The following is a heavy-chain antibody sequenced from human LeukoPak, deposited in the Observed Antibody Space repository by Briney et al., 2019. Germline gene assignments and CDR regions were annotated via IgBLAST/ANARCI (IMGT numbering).Heavy chain of an antibody. CDR1: GFTFSSYS. Sequence: GGSLRLSCAASGFTFSSYSMNWVRQAPGKGLEWVSSISSSSSYIYYADSVKGRFTISRDNAKSSLYLQMNSLRAEDTAVYYCARVGGQLGQPFDYWGQGTLVTVSS. CDR3: ARVGGQLGQPFDY. CDR2: ISSSSSYI. J-gene: IGHJ4*02. V-gene: IGHV3-21*01. D-gene: IGHD6-6*01.